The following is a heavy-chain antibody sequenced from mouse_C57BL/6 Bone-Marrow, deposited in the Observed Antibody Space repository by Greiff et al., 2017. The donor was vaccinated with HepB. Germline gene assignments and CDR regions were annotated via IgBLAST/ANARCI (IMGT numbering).Heavy chain of an antibody. J-gene: IGHJ3*01. CDR3: ARYDGYFAWFAY. CDR2: INPNNGGT. Sequence: EVQLQESGPELVKPGASVKIPCKASGYTFTDYNMDWVKQSHGKSLEWIGDINPNNGGTIYNQKFKGKATLTVDKSSSTAYMELRSLTSEDTAVYYCARYDGYFAWFAYWGQGTLVTVSA. CDR1: GYTFTDYN. D-gene: IGHD2-3*01. V-gene: IGHV1-18*01.